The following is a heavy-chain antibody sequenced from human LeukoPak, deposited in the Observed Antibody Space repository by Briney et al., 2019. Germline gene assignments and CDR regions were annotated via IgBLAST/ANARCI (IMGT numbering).Heavy chain of an antibody. V-gene: IGHV3-23*01. CDR2: ISGSGGST. J-gene: IGHJ4*02. D-gene: IGHD5-12*01. CDR1: GLTFSSYA. Sequence: GGSLRLSCAASGLTFSSYAMSWVRQAPGKGLEWVSAISGSGGSTYYADSVKGRFTISRDNSKNTLCLQMNSLRAEDTAVYYCAKQGYSGYDAFDYWGQGTLVTVSS. CDR3: AKQGYSGYDAFDY.